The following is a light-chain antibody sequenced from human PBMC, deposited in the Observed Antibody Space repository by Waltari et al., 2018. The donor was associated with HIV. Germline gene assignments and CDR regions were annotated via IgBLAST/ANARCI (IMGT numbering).Light chain of an antibody. V-gene: IGKV3D-15*01. CDR2: HSS. CDR3: QQYHHWPPLT. J-gene: IGKJ4*01. Sequence: TQSPATISVSPGGRVTVSSRASHNVDDQLAWYQQTPGQSPRLLIYHSSVRAAGVPTRFGGAGSATNFTLTITSLQSEDFALYFCQQYHHWPPLTFGGGSRVELK. CDR1: HNVDDQ.